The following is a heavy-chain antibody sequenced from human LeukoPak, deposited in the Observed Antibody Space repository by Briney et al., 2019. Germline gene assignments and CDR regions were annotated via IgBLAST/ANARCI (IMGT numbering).Heavy chain of an antibody. V-gene: IGHV7-4-1*02. J-gene: IGHJ4*02. CDR3: ARDRFGDNSAYPLDY. CDR2: INTNTGNP. Sequence: ASVKVSCKASGYSFTSYAMNWVRQAPGQGLEWMGWINTNTGNPTYVQGFTGRFVFSLDTSVSTAYLQISSLKAEDSAVYYCARDRFGDNSAYPLDYWGQGTLVTVSS. D-gene: IGHD3-22*01. CDR1: GYSFTSYA.